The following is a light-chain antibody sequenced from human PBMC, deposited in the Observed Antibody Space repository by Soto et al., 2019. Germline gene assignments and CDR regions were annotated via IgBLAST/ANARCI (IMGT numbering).Light chain of an antibody. CDR3: QSYDSSLSGFVV. Sequence: QSVLTQPPSVSWAPGQRVTISCTGSSSNIGAGYDVHWYQQLPGTAPKLLIYGNSNRPSGGPDRFSGSKSGTSASLAITGLQAEDEADYYCQSYDSSLSGFVVFGGGTQLTVL. J-gene: IGLJ2*01. V-gene: IGLV1-40*01. CDR1: SSNIGAGYD. CDR2: GNS.